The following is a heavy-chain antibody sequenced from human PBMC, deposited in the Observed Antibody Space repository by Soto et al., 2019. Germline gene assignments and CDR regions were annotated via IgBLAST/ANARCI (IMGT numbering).Heavy chain of an antibody. J-gene: IGHJ6*02. CDR1: GVTFSSYA. CDR2: VSAGGDMT. Sequence: DVQLLESGGDLVQPGGSLRLSCAASGVTFSSYAMSWVRQAPGKGLEWVSSVSAGGDMTYYSDSVKGRFTISRDNSNNALFLQMNSPRAEDTALYYCARGDRGGSGSPASYYYSGLDVWGQGTTVTVSS. D-gene: IGHD3-10*01. CDR3: ARGDRGGSGSPASYYYSGLDV. V-gene: IGHV3-23*01.